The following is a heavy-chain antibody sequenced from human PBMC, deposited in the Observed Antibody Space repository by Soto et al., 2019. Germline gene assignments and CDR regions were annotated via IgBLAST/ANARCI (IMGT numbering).Heavy chain of an antibody. D-gene: IGHD5-12*01. CDR2: IYHSGST. Sequence: SETLSLTCAVSGGSISSGGYSWSWIRQPPGKGLEWIGYIYHSGSTYYNPSLKSRVTISVDRSNNQFSLKLSSVTAADTAVYYCARVNSGYDWYYFDYWGQGTLVTVSS. CDR3: ARVNSGYDWYYFDY. V-gene: IGHV4-30-2*01. J-gene: IGHJ4*02. CDR1: GGSISSGGYS.